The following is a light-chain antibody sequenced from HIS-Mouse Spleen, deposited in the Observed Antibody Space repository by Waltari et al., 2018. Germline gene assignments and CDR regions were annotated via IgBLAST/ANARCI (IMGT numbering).Light chain of an antibody. CDR3: SSYTSSSTEV. Sequence: PGQSITISCTGTSSDVGGYNYVSWYQQHPGKAPKLMIYDVSNRPSGVCNRFSGSKSGNTASLTISGLQAEDEADYYCSSYTSSSTEVFGGGTKLTVL. J-gene: IGLJ2*01. V-gene: IGLV2-14*03. CDR2: DVS. CDR1: SSDVGGYNY.